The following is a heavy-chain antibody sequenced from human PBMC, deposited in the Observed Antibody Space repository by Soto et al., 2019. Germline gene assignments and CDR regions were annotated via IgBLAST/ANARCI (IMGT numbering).Heavy chain of an antibody. V-gene: IGHV3-21*01. CDR3: ARDTTHSLGLHYYDSMDV. Sequence: EVQLVESGGGLVKPGGSLRLSCAASGFTFSSYSMNWVRQAPGKGLEWVSSISSSRSYIYYSDSVKGRFTISRDNAKNSLYLQMNSLRAEDTAVYSCARDTTHSLGLHYYDSMDVWGKGTTVTVSS. J-gene: IGHJ6*03. D-gene: IGHD1-1*01. CDR1: GFTFSSYS. CDR2: ISSSRSYI.